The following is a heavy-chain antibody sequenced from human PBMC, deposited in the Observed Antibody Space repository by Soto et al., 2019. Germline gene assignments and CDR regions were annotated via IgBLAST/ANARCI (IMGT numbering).Heavy chain of an antibody. D-gene: IGHD2-2*01. CDR3: ARDSWGAIVVVPAAYGMDV. CDR2: INPNSGGT. V-gene: IGHV1-2*02. J-gene: IGHJ6*01. CDR1: GYTFTGYY. Sequence: ASVKVSCKASGYTFTGYYMHWVRQAPGQGLEWMGWINPNSGGTNYAQKFQGRVTMTRDTSISPAYMELSRLRSDDTAVYYCARDSWGAIVVVPAAYGMDVWGQGTTVTVSS.